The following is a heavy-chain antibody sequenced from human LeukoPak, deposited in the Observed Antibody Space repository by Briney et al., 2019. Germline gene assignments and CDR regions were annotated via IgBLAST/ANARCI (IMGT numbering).Heavy chain of an antibody. CDR2: ISYDGSNK. J-gene: IGHJ4*02. CDR3: AKAPRGGLWFGELFDY. CDR1: GFTFSSYG. Sequence: GGSLILSCAASGFTFSSYGMHWVRQAPGKGLEWVAVISYDGSNKYYADSVKGRFTISRDNSKNTLYLQMNSLRAEDTAVYYCAKAPRGGLWFGELFDYWGQGTLVTVSS. D-gene: IGHD3-10*01. V-gene: IGHV3-30*18.